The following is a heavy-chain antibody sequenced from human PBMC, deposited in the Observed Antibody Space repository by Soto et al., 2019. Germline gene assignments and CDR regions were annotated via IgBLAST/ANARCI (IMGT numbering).Heavy chain of an antibody. CDR3: ASLRIAVAGTYWFDP. V-gene: IGHV4-34*01. Sequence: TSETLSLTCAVYGGSFSGYYWSWIRQPPGKGLEWIGEINHSGSTNYNPSLKSRVTISVDTSKNQFSLKLSSVTAADTAVYYCASLRIAVAGTYWFDPWGQGTLVTVSS. D-gene: IGHD6-19*01. CDR2: INHSGST. J-gene: IGHJ5*02. CDR1: GGSFSGYY.